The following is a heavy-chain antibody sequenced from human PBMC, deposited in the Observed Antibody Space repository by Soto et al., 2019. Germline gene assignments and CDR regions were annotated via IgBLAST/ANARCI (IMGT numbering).Heavy chain of an antibody. CDR1: GYSFTSYW. D-gene: IGHD1-7*01. CDR2: IYPGDSDT. CDR3: ARAKTGAIHYGMDV. V-gene: IGHV5-51*01. J-gene: IGHJ6*02. Sequence: GESLKISCKGSGYSFTSYWIGWVRQMPGKGLERIELIYPGDSDTRYSPSFQGQVTISADNANITAYLQWSSQKASDTAMYCCARAKTGAIHYGMDVGGQGTTVTVSS.